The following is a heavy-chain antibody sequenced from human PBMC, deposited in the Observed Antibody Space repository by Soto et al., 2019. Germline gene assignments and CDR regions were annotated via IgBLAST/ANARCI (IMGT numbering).Heavy chain of an antibody. CDR3: AKSLLFVDHGYMDV. V-gene: IGHV1-69*02. Sequence: QVQLVQSGAELKKPGSSVKVSCEASGGSFTSYSFTWVRQAPGQGLEWMGRIIPIQGKANYALKFQDRVTMTADRSTRTVYMELTSLRPEATAVYFCAKSLLFVDHGYMDVWGKGTTVTGSS. J-gene: IGHJ6*03. CDR2: IIPIQGKA. CDR1: GGSFTSYS. D-gene: IGHD2-21*01.